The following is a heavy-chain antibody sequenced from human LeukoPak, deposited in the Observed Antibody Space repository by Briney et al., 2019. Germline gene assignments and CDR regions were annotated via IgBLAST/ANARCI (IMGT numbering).Heavy chain of an antibody. CDR1: GFTFYNYW. CDR2: MKGDGRER. D-gene: IGHD5-18*01. CDR3: AGLDTAMITSSDY. J-gene: IGHJ4*02. Sequence: AGSLRLSCAAPGFTFYNYWTSSARPAPRTRLEWVACMKGDGRERWHVDAVGGRFTISRDNAKNSLYLQMNSLRVEDTAVYYCAGLDTAMITSSDYWGQGTLVTVSS. V-gene: IGHV3-7*03.